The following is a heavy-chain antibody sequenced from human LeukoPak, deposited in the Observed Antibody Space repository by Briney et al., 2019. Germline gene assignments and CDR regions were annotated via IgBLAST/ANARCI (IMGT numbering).Heavy chain of an antibody. D-gene: IGHD6-19*01. CDR2: ISCYNGDT. V-gene: IGHV1-18*01. CDR3: ARDPSNTSGWYQYFDA. J-gene: IGHJ2*01. Sequence: ASVKVSCKASGYTFTHHGNAWIRQAPGQGLEWLGWISCYNGDTIYAQKFQGRVTLTTEKSTSTVYMELRSLTSDDTAVYYCARDPSNTSGWYQYFDAWGRGTLVSVSP. CDR1: GYTFTHHG.